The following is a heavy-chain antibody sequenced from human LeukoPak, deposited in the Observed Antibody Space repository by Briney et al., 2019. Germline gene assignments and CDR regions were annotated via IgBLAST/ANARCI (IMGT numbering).Heavy chain of an antibody. CDR2: ISYDGSNK. J-gene: IGHJ4*02. D-gene: IGHD1-14*01. V-gene: IGHV3-30*18. Sequence: TGGSLRLSCAASGFTFSSYGMHWVRQAPGKGLEWVAVISYDGSNKYYADSVKGRFTISRDNSKNTLYLQMNSLRAEDTAVYYCAKDLTNGNDYGDYWGQGTLVTVSS. CDR3: AKDLTNGNDYGDY. CDR1: GFTFSSYG.